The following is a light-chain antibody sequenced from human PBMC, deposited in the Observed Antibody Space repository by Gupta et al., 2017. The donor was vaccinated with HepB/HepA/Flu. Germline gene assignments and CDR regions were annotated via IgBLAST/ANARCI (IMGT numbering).Light chain of an antibody. V-gene: IGLV1-44*01. CDR1: SEIGRKN. CDR3: PAWDASLSFVV. CDR2: RNI. J-gene: IGLJ2*01. Sequence: TKPVSGSLAPGHTDRSTCGGSEIGRKNVHWYQQQPGTAPMLLIYRNIRRPSEIPERVSGSNSGTPASLAISGPQVEDEADYYCPAWDASLSFVVFGGGTKLTVL.